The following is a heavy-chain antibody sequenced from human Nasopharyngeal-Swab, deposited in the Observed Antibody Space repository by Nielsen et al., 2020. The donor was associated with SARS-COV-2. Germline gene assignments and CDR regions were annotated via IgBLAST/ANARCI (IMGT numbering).Heavy chain of an antibody. V-gene: IGHV3-66*02. CDR2: IYSGGST. J-gene: IGHJ4*02. Sequence: GGSLRLSCAASGFTVSSNYMSWVRQAPGKGLEWVSVIYSGGSTYYADSVKGRFTISRDNSKNTLYLQMNSLRAEDTAVYYCARDRVGYGDYVDYWGQGTLVTVSS. D-gene: IGHD4-17*01. CDR1: GFTVSSNY. CDR3: ARDRVGYGDYVDY.